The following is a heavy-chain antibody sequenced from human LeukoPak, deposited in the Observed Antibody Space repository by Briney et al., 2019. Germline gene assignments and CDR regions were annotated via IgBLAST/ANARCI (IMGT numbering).Heavy chain of an antibody. CDR2: ISGSGGST. V-gene: IGHV3-23*01. Sequence: PGGSLRLSCAASGFTFSSYAMSWVRQAPGKGLEWVSAISGSGGSTYYADSVKGRFTISRDNSKNTLYLQMNSLRAEDTAVYYCANIGHYYYYYMDVWGKGTTVTVSS. J-gene: IGHJ6*03. CDR3: ANIGHYYYYYMDV. CDR1: GFTFSSYA.